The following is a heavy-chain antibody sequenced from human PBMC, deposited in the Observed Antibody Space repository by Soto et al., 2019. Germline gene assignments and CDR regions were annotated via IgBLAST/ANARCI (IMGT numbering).Heavy chain of an antibody. V-gene: IGHV4-30-4*01. CDR2: IYYSGNT. CDR1: GGSISSGYYY. Sequence: SETLSLTCSVSGGSISSGYYYWSWIRQPPGKGLEWIGNIYYSGNTYYNPSLKSRLIISIDTSKNQFSLKVGSVTAEDTAVYFCANRPRYYEMDVWGQGTSVTVSS. CDR3: ANRPRYYEMDV. J-gene: IGHJ6*02.